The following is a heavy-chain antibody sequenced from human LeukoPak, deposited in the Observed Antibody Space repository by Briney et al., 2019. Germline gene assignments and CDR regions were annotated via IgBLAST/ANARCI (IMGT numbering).Heavy chain of an antibody. CDR3: AGTAAGTRIRGFDP. CDR1: GGSFRGYY. Sequence: PSETLSLTCAVYGGSFRGYYWSWIRQPPGKGLEWIGEINHSGSTNYNPSLKSRVTISVDTPKNQFSLKLSSVTAADTAVYYCAGTAAGTRIRGFDPWGQGTLVTVSS. V-gene: IGHV4-34*01. D-gene: IGHD6-13*01. CDR2: INHSGST. J-gene: IGHJ5*02.